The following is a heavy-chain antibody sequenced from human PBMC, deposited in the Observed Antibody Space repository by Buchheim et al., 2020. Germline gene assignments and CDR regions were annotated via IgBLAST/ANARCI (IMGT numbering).Heavy chain of an antibody. D-gene: IGHD6-19*01. V-gene: IGHV3-30*18. CDR1: GFTFSNYA. Sequence: QGQLVESGGGVVQPGRSLRLSCAASGFTFSNYAMHWVRQAPGKGLEWVAVMSYDGNKEYYADSVKGRFTISRDNYKRTLYLQMNSLRPEDTAVYYCAKVAGYNTAWYYFDDWGQGT. CDR2: MSYDGNKE. J-gene: IGHJ4*02. CDR3: AKVAGYNTAWYYFDD.